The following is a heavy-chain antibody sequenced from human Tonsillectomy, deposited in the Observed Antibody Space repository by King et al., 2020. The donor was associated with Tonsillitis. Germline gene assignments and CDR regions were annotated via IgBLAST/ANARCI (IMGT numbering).Heavy chain of an antibody. V-gene: IGHV3-48*02. J-gene: IGHJ4*02. Sequence: DVQLVESGGGLVQPGGSLRLSCAASGFTFSTYSMNWVRQAPGKGLEWVSYISSSSATIFYADSLKGRFTISRDNAKNSLYLQMNSLRDEDTAVYYCARVPDPYGSGTDLYIDYWGQGTLVTVSS. CDR2: ISSSSATI. CDR3: ARVPDPYGSGTDLYIDY. D-gene: IGHD3-10*01. CDR1: GFTFSTYS.